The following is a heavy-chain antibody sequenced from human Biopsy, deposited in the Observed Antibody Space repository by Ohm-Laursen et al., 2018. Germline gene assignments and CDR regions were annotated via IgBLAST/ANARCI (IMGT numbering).Heavy chain of an antibody. J-gene: IGHJ3*02. CDR1: GGSISGHF. CDR2: IYSNGNT. Sequence: SETLSLTCPVSGGSISGHFWSWVRQPAGKGLEWIGRIYSNGNTNYNPSLKSRVSMSVDTSKNHFSLNLTSVTAADTAVYYCARDEGLLRAFDIWGQGTLGTVSS. D-gene: IGHD1-26*01. CDR3: ARDEGLLRAFDI. V-gene: IGHV4-4*07.